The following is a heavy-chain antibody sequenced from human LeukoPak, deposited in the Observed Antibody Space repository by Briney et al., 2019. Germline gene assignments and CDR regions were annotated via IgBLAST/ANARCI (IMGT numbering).Heavy chain of an antibody. CDR3: VRDSDHFDFDS. V-gene: IGHV3-7*01. J-gene: IGHJ5*01. Sequence: GGALRLSCAASGFTFSSYWMSWVRQAPGKGLEWVANIKQDGSEKYYVDSVKGRFTISRDNAKNTLYLQMKSLRDEDTAVYYCVRDSDHFDFDSWGQGTLVTVSS. D-gene: IGHD1-14*01. CDR1: GFTFSSYW. CDR2: IKQDGSEK.